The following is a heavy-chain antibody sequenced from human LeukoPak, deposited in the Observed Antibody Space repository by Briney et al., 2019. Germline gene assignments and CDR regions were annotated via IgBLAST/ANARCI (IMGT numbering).Heavy chain of an antibody. V-gene: IGHV4-34*01. J-gene: IGHJ4*02. D-gene: IGHD3-9*01. CDR2: INHSGST. Sequence: SETLSLTCAVYGGSFSGYYWSWIRQPPGKGLEWIGEINHSGSTNYNPSLKSRVTISVDTSKNQFSLKLSSVTAADTAVYYCARRGRLRYFDWLLSSFDYWGQGTLVTVSS. CDR1: GGSFSGYY. CDR3: ARRGRLRYFDWLLSSFDY.